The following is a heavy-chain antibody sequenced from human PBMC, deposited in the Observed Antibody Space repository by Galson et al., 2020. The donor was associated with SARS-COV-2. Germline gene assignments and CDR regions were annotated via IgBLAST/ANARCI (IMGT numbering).Heavy chain of an antibody. CDR1: GGSISSSRYY. D-gene: IGHD3-3*01. V-gene: IGHV4-39*07. CDR3: ARGVGGFLEWFHYMDV. J-gene: IGHJ6*03. Sequence: QTLSLTCTVSGGSISSSRYYWGWIRQPPGKGLEWIGSIYYSGSTYYNPSLKSRVTISVDTSKNQFSLKLSSVTAADTAVYYCARGVGGFLEWFHYMDVWGKGTTVTVSS. CDR2: IYYSGST.